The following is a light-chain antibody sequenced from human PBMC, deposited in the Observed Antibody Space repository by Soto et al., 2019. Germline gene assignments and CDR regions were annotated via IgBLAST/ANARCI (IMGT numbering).Light chain of an antibody. CDR3: VAWDDSLNGYVV. J-gene: IGLJ2*01. CDR2: SNN. V-gene: IGLV1-44*01. CDR1: SSNIGSNT. Sequence: QSVLTQVPSGTGTPGQRVTISCSGSSSNIGSNTVNWYQQLPGTAPKLVIYSNNQRPSGVPDRFSGSKSGTSASLAISGLQSEDEADYYCVAWDDSLNGYVVFGGGTKVTVL.